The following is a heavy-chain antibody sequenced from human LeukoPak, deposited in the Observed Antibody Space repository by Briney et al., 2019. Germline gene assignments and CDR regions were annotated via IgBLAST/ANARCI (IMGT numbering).Heavy chain of an antibody. CDR1: GYTFTSYA. CDR3: ARSPYQLLGYMDV. V-gene: IGHV1-3*03. D-gene: IGHD2-2*01. CDR2: INAGNGNT. Sequence: GASVKVSCKASGYTFTSYAMHWVRQAPGQRLEWMGWINAGNGNTKYSQEFQGRVTTTRDTSASTAYMELSSLRSEDMAVYYCARSPYQLLGYMDVWGKGTTVTVSS. J-gene: IGHJ6*03.